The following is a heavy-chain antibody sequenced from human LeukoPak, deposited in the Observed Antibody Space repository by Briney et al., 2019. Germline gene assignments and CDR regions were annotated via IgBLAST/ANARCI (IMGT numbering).Heavy chain of an antibody. V-gene: IGHV4-4*07. CDR3: ARVHGDYGSYYYYHYMDV. D-gene: IGHD4-17*01. J-gene: IGHJ6*03. CDR2: IYTSGST. Sequence: SETLSLTCTVSGGSISSYYWSWIRQPAGKGLEWIGRIYTSGSTNYNPSLKSRVTMSVDTSKNQFSLKLSSVTAADTAVYYCARVHGDYGSYYYYHYMDVWGKGTTVTVSS. CDR1: GGSISSYY.